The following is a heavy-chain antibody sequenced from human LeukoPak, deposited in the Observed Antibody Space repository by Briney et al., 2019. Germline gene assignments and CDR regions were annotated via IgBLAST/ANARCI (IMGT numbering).Heavy chain of an antibody. CDR2: IYYSGST. Sequence: SETLSLTCTVSGGSISSGGYYCSWIRQHPGKGLEWIGYIYYSGSTYYNPSLKSRVTISVDTSKNQFSLKLSSVTAAETAVYYCARGIVVVPAAIRRGWFDPWGQGTLVTVSS. CDR1: GGSISSGGYY. V-gene: IGHV4-31*03. J-gene: IGHJ5*02. D-gene: IGHD2-2*01. CDR3: ARGIVVVPAAIRRGWFDP.